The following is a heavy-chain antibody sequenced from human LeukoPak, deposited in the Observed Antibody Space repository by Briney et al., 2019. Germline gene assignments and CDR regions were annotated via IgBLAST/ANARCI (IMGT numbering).Heavy chain of an antibody. J-gene: IGHJ5*02. CDR3: ARDEIFGWFDP. CDR2: IYTSGST. CDR1: GGSISSGSYY. D-gene: IGHD3-3*01. V-gene: IGHV4-61*02. Sequence: SETLSLTCTVSGGSISSGSYYWSWIRQPAGKGLEWIGRIYTSGSTNYNPSLKSRVTISVDTSKNQFSLKLSSVTAADTAVYYCARDEIFGWFDPWGQGTLVTVSS.